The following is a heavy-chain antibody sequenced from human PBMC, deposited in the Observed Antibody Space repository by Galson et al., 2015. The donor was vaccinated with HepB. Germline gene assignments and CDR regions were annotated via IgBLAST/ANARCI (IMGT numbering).Heavy chain of an antibody. V-gene: IGHV4-39*01. J-gene: IGHJ2*01. CDR1: GGSISSSSYC. Sequence: LSLTCTVSGGSISSSSYCWGWIRQPPGRGLEWIGSIYYSGSTYYNPSLKSRVTISVDTSKNQFSLKLSSVTAADTAVYYCARHPPSYGDLYWYFDLWGRGTLVTVSS. CDR3: ARHPPSYGDLYWYFDL. CDR2: IYYSGST. D-gene: IGHD4-17*01.